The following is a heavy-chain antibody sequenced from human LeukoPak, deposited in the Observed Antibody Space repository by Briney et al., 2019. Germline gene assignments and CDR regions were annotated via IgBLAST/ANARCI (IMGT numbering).Heavy chain of an antibody. CDR3: IRDWRNLAFDH. D-gene: IGHD1-1*01. CDR1: RFTFSNFW. CDR2: IRTGGSTT. Sequence: PGGSLRLSCVESRFTFSNFWMHWVRQAPGKGLVWIPRIRTGGSTTHYANSVKGRFTISRDNAKNTLYLQMNSLRAEDTAVYYCIRDWRNLAFDHWGHGTLVTVSS. V-gene: IGHV3-74*01. J-gene: IGHJ4*01.